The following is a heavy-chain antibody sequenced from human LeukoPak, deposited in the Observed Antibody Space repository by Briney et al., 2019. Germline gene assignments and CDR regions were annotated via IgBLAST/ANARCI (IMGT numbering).Heavy chain of an antibody. CDR3: ARSGLQLERRGINWFDP. V-gene: IGHV3-33*08. D-gene: IGHD1-1*01. CDR2: IWYDGSNK. Sequence: PGGSLRLSCAASGFTFSSYSMNWVRQAPGKGLEWVAVIWYDGSNKYYADSVKGRFTISRDNSKNTLYLQMNSLRAEDTAVYYCARSGLQLERRGINWFDPWGQGTLVTVSS. CDR1: GFTFSSYS. J-gene: IGHJ5*02.